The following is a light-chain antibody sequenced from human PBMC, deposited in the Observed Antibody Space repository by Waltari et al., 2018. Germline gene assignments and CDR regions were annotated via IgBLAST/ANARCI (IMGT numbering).Light chain of an antibody. J-gene: IGKJ1*01. V-gene: IGKV3-15*01. CDR2: SAS. CDR1: ESVDDD. Sequence: EILMTQSPDTLSMSPGERATLFCRASESVDDDLAWYQQRPGQAPRLLIFSASTRAADVPVRFSASGSGTEFTLTINSLQSEDCAVYFCQQYSDRPPFTFGQGTRVEIK. CDR3: QQYSDRPPFT.